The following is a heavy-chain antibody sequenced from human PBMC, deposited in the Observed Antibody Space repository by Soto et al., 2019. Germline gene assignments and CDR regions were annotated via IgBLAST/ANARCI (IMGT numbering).Heavy chain of an antibody. CDR3: ARGIWSSSGWDFEY. V-gene: IGHV1-69*06. CDR2: IIPMFGTA. J-gene: IGHJ4*02. CDR1: GGSFSSDA. Sequence: QVQLVQSGAEVKKPGTSVRVSCKASGGSFSSDAISWVRQAPGQGLEWLGGIIPMFGTANYVQKFQGRVTITADRSTSTVYMEVSNLRSEDTAVYFCARGIWSSSGWDFEYWGQGTLVTVSS. D-gene: IGHD6-19*01.